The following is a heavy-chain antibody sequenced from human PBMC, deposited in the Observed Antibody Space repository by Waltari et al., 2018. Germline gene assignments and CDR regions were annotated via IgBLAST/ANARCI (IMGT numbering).Heavy chain of an antibody. CDR3: ARDPTVGWSYYYYGMDV. D-gene: IGHD6-19*01. J-gene: IGHJ6*02. CDR1: GGSISSYY. V-gene: IGHV4-59*01. CDR2: IYYSGST. Sequence: QVQLQESGPGLVKPSETLSLTCTVSGGSISSYYWSWIRPPPGKGLEWIGYIYYSGSTNYNPSLKSRVTISVDTSKNQFSLKLSSVTAADTAVYYCARDPTVGWSYYYYGMDVWGQGTTVTVSS.